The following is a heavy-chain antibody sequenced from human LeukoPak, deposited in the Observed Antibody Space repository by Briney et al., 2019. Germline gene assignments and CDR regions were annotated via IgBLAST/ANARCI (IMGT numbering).Heavy chain of an antibody. CDR1: GGSISSYY. J-gene: IGHJ5*02. V-gene: IGHV4-4*07. D-gene: IGHD3-10*01. Sequence: SETLSLTCTVSGGSISSYYWSWIRQPAGKGLEWIGRIYTSGSTNYNPSLKSRVTMPVDTSKNQFSLKLSSVTAADTAVYYCARAYGSGSYNWFDPWGQGTLVTVSS. CDR2: IYTSGST. CDR3: ARAYGSGSYNWFDP.